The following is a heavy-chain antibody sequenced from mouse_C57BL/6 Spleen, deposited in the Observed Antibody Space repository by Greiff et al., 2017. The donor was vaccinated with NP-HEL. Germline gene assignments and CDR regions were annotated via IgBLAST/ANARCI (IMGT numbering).Heavy chain of an antibody. D-gene: IGHD2-2*01. V-gene: IGHV1-64*01. Sequence: QVQLQQPGAELVKPGASVKLSCKASGYTFTSYWMHWVKQRPGQGLEWIGMIHPNSGSTNYNEKFKSKATLTVDKSSSTAYMQLSSLTSENSAVYYCGGATMVTTAFDDWGKGTTLTVS. CDR2: IHPNSGST. CDR3: GGATMVTTAFDD. CDR1: GYTFTSYW. J-gene: IGHJ2*01.